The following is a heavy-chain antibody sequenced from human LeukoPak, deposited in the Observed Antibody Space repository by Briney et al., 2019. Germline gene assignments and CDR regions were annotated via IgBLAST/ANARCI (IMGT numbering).Heavy chain of an antibody. CDR1: GFTFSNYD. J-gene: IGHJ4*02. CDR2: IGTAGDT. Sequence: GGSLRLSCAASGFTFSNYDMHWVRQATGKGLEWVSAIGTAGDTYYPGSVKGRFTISRDNAKNSLYLQMNSLRAEDMALYYCAKDRTAMVTDPIFDYWGQGTLVTVSS. CDR3: AKDRTAMVTDPIFDY. V-gene: IGHV3-13*01. D-gene: IGHD5-18*01.